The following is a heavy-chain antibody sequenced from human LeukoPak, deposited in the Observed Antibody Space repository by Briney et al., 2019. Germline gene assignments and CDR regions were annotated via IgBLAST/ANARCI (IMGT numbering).Heavy chain of an antibody. CDR1: GFPFNSYS. CDR3: VGYESSWYVVDYFYGLDV. Sequence: VGSLRLSCAASGFPFNSYSMNWVRQAPGKGLEWVSYISSSSRYIYYADLVKGRFTISRDNAKNSLYLQMNNLRAEDTAVYFCVGYESSWYVVDYFYGLDVWGQGTTVTVSS. V-gene: IGHV3-21*01. D-gene: IGHD6-13*01. J-gene: IGHJ6*02. CDR2: ISSSSRYI.